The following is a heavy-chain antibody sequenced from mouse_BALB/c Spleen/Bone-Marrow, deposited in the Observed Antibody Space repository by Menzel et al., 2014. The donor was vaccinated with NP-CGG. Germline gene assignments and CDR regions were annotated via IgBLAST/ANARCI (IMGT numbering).Heavy chain of an antibody. D-gene: IGHD1-1*01. CDR3: TRSPITTVVAETMDC. CDR2: IYPLSGSS. CDR1: GYTFTSYW. J-gene: IGHJ4*01. Sequence: LQQPGSELVRPGTSVKLSCKASGYTFTSYWMHWVKQRPGQGLEWIGNIYPLSGSSNYDEKFKSKATLTVDTSSSTAYMQLSSLTSEDSAVYYCTRSPITTVVAETMDCWGRGTSVTVSS. V-gene: IGHV1S22*01.